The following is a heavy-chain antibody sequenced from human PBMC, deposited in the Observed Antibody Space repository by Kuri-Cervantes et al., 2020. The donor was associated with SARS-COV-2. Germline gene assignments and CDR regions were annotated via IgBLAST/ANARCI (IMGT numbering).Heavy chain of an antibody. CDR2: MNPNSGNT. CDR1: GCTFTSYY. V-gene: IGHV1-8*03. Sequence: ASVKVSCKASGCTFTSYYMHWVRQAPGQGLEWMGWMNPNSGNTGYAQKFQGRVTITRNTSISTAYMELSSLRSEDTAVYYCARIFVPAAILTDGWYFDLWGRGTLATVSS. CDR3: ARIFVPAAILTDGWYFDL. J-gene: IGHJ2*01. D-gene: IGHD2-2*02.